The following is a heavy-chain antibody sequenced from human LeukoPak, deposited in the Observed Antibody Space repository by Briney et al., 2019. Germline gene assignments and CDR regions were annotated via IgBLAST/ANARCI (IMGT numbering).Heavy chain of an antibody. CDR1: GFTFSNYW. CDR3: ARGGFFDILTGYYQTQYYYPMDV. V-gene: IGHV3-30*03. CDR2: TSYDGGDK. D-gene: IGHD3-9*01. Sequence: PGGSLSLSCAASGFTFSNYWMSWVRQAPGKGLEWVAVTSYDGGDKYYADSVKGRFTISRDNSKNTVSLEMNSLRAEDTAVYYCARGGFFDILTGYYQTQYYYPMDVWGRGTTVTVSS. J-gene: IGHJ6*02.